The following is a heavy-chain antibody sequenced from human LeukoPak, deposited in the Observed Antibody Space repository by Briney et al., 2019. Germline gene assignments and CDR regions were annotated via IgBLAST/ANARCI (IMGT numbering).Heavy chain of an antibody. D-gene: IGHD4-17*01. V-gene: IGHV3-23*01. J-gene: IGHJ4*02. CDR3: ARDKDCGDYFVY. CDR1: GFTLSSYA. Sequence: GRSLRLSCAPSGFTLSSYAISWVRQAPGKGLEWVSAISGSGGSTYYADSVKGRFTISRDNSKNTPYLQMNSLRAEDTAVYYCARDKDCGDYFVYWGQGTLVTVSS. CDR2: ISGSGGST.